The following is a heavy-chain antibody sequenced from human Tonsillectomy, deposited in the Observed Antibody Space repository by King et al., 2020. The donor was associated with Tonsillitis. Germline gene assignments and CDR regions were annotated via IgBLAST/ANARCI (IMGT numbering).Heavy chain of an antibody. CDR2: IYSGGST. J-gene: IGHJ4*02. CDR1: GFTVSSNY. D-gene: IGHD1-1*01. V-gene: IGHV3-66*01. Sequence: VQLVESGGGLVQPGGSLRLSCAASGFTVSSNYMSLVRQAPGKGLEWVSVIYSGGSTYYPDSVKGRFTISRDNSKNTLYLQMNSLRAEDTAVYYCARDVTTGTSDYWGQGTLVTVSS. CDR3: ARDVTTGTSDY.